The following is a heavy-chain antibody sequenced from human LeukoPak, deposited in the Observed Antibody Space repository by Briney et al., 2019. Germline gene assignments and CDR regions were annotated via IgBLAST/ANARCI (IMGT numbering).Heavy chain of an antibody. V-gene: IGHV1-18*01. CDR1: GYTFTSYG. Sequence: GASVKVSCKASGYTFTSYGISWVRQAPGQGLEWMGWISAYNGNTNYAQKLQGRVTMTTDTSTSTAYMELRSLRSDDTAVYYCARGLGAGRGYYYYYYMDVWGKGTTVTVSS. CDR2: ISAYNGNT. CDR3: ARGLGAGRGYYYYYYMDV. J-gene: IGHJ6*03. D-gene: IGHD6-19*01.